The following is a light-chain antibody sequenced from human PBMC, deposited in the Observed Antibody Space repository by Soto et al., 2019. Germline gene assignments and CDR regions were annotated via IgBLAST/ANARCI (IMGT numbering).Light chain of an antibody. CDR1: SSSIGSNY. J-gene: IGLJ1*01. CDR2: KSG. Sequence: QPVLTQPPSASGTPGQRVTISCSGSSSSIGSNYVYWYQQLPGTAPKLLIYKSGRRPSGVPDRFSGSKSGTSASLAISGLRSEDEADYHCASWDDSLSGYVFGTGTKLTVL. V-gene: IGLV1-47*01. CDR3: ASWDDSLSGYV.